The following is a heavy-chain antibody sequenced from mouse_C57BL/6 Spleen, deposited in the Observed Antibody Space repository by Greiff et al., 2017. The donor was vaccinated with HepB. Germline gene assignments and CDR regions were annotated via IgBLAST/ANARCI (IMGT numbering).Heavy chain of an antibody. CDR1: GYTFTSYW. J-gene: IGHJ3*01. CDR2: IYPSDSDT. D-gene: IGHD3-1*01. V-gene: IGHV1-74*01. Sequence: VQLQQPGAELVKPGASVKVSCKASGYTFTSYWMHWVKQRPGQGLEWIGRIYPSDSDTNDNQKFKGKATFAVDKSSSTAYMQLSSLTSEDSAVYYCAGDLGQLRFAYWGQGTLVTVSA. CDR3: AGDLGQLRFAY.